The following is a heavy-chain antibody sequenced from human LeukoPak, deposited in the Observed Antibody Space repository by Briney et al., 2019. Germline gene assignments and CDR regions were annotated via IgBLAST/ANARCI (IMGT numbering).Heavy chain of an antibody. D-gene: IGHD6-6*01. CDR1: GFTFSSYA. CDR3: AKDKNLIAALYFDY. Sequence: GGSLRLSCAASGFTFSSYAMSWARQAPGKGLEWVSAISDSGSSTYYADSVKRLFTISRDNTKNTLYLQMDSLRAEDTAVYYCAKDKNLIAALYFDYWGQGTLVTVSS. V-gene: IGHV3-23*01. J-gene: IGHJ4*02. CDR2: ISDSGSST.